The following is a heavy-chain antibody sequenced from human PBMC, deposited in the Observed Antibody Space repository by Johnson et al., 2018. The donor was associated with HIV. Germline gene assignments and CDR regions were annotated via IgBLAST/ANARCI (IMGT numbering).Heavy chain of an antibody. D-gene: IGHD1-26*01. V-gene: IGHV3-11*04. CDR2: ISSSGSTI. CDR1: GFTFSDHY. Sequence: QVQLMESGGGLVQPGGSLRLSCAVSGFTFSDHYMDWVRQAPGTGLDWVSYISSSGSTIYYADSVKGRFTISRDNAKNSLYLQMNSLRAEDTAVYYCARDGSGSSPVDAFDIWGQGTMVTISS. CDR3: ARDGSGSSPVDAFDI. J-gene: IGHJ3*02.